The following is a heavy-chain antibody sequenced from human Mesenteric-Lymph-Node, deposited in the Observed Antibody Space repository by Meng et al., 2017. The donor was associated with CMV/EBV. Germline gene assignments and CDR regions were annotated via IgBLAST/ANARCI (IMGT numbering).Heavy chain of an antibody. V-gene: IGHV3-66*02. CDR1: GFTVSSNY. CDR3: AKDISFRRLLSGYYYGMDA. J-gene: IGHJ6*02. Sequence: GESLKISCAASGFTVSSNYMSWVRQAPGKGLEWVSVIYSGGSTYYADSVKGRFTISRDNSKNTLYLQMNSLRAEDTAVYYCAKDISFRRLLSGYYYGMDAWGQGTTVTVSS. CDR2: IYSGGST. D-gene: IGHD3-9*01.